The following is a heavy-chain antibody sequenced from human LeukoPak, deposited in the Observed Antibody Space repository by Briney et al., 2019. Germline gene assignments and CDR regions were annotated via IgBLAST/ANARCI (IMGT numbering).Heavy chain of an antibody. CDR3: AREITSGLYLLDY. J-gene: IGHJ4*02. V-gene: IGHV4-59*12. D-gene: IGHD3-16*01. CDR2: IYYSGST. Sequence: SETLSLTCTVSGGSISSYYWSWIRQPPGRGLEWIGYIYYSGSTNYNPSLKSRVTISIDTSKNQFSLKLSSVTAADTAVYYCAREITSGLYLLDYWGQGTLVTVSS. CDR1: GGSISSYY.